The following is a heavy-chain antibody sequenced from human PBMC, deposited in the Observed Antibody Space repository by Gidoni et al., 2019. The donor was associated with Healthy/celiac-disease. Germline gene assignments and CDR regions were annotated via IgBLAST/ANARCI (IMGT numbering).Heavy chain of an antibody. CDR2: ISWNSGSI. V-gene: IGHV3-9*01. CDR3: AKDLCSGSYCAFDI. CDR1: GFPFDDYA. D-gene: IGHD1-26*01. J-gene: IGHJ3*02. Sequence: EVQLVESGGGLVQPGRSLRLSCAASGFPFDDYAMHWVRQAPGKGLEWVSGISWNSGSIGYADSVKVRFTISRDNAKNSLYLQMNSLRAEDTALYYCAKDLCSGSYCAFDIWGQGTMVTVSS.